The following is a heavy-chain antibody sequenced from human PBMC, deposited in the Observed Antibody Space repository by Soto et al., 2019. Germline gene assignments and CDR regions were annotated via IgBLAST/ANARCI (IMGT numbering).Heavy chain of an antibody. CDR1: GFTFSSYG. V-gene: IGHV3-30*18. CDR2: ISYDGSNK. D-gene: IGHD2-2*01. CDR3: EKDLLHYIVTTPMPRIALDH. J-gene: IGHJ4*02. Sequence: GGSLRLSCAASGFTFSSYGMHWVRQAPGKGLEWVAVISYDGSNKYYADSVKGRFTISRDNSKNTLYLQMNSLRAEDTAVYYCEKDLLHYIVTTPMPRIALDHRGQGTLVTVS.